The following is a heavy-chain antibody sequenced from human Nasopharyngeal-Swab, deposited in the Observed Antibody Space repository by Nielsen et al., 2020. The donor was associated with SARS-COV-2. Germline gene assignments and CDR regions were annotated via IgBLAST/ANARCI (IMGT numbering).Heavy chain of an antibody. CDR3: TRSYIFDI. V-gene: IGHV3-21*03. D-gene: IGHD1-14*01. CDR2: IVSSSSSI. CDR1: GFTFSRYD. J-gene: IGHJ3*02. Sequence: GEALKISWAASGFTFSRYDMNWVRQAPGKGVGWVASIVSSSSSIFYADSVKGRFTISRDNAKKSLYLQMNSLRAGDTALYYCTRSYIFDIWGQGTVVTVSS.